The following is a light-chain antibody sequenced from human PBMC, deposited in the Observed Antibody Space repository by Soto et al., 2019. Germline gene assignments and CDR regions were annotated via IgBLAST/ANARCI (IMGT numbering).Light chain of an antibody. CDR3: QQDNSYSLT. V-gene: IGKV1-5*01. J-gene: IGKJ4*01. Sequence: DIQMTQSPSTLSASVGDGVTITCRASQSISSRLAWYQQKPGKAPKILIYDASNLESGVTSRFSASGSGTEFTLTISILQPDDFATYYCQQDNSYSLTFGGGTKVDIK. CDR2: DAS. CDR1: QSISSR.